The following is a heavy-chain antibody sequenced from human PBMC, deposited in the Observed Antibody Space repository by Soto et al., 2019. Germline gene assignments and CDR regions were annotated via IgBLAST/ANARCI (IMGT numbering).Heavy chain of an antibody. CDR1: GGTFSSYA. CDR2: IIPIFGTA. V-gene: IGHV1-69*13. Sequence: GASVKVSCKASGGTFSSYAISWVRQAPGQGLEWMGGIIPIFGTANYAQKFQGRVTITADESTSTAYMELSSLRSEDTAVYYCARVKKEDYYDSSGYYDHWLDYWGQGTLVTVSS. CDR3: ARVKKEDYYDSSGYYDHWLDY. D-gene: IGHD3-22*01. J-gene: IGHJ4*02.